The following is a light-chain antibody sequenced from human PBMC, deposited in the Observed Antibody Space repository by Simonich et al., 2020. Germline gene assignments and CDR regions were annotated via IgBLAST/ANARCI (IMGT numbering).Light chain of an antibody. V-gene: IGLV2-14*01. J-gene: IGLJ2*01. CDR3: SSYTSSSTLV. CDR1: SSDVGGYNY. Sequence: QSALTQPASVSGSPGQSIPISCTGTSSDVGGYNYVSWYQPQPGKAPKLLIYDVSKRPSGVSNCFSGSKSGNTASLTISGLQAEDEADYYCSSYTSSSTLVFGGGTKLTVL. CDR2: DVS.